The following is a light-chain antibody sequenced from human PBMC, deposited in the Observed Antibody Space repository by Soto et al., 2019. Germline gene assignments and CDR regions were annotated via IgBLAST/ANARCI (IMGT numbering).Light chain of an antibody. CDR2: KNN. J-gene: IGLJ1*01. Sequence: QSVLTQPPSASGTPGQRVTISCSGSSSNVGSNFVYWYQQLPGMAPKLLIFKNNQRPSGVPDRFSGSKSGTSASLAISGLRSGDEADYFCKSYAGSNTYVFGSGTKITVL. CDR3: KSYAGSNTYV. CDR1: SSNVGSNF. V-gene: IGLV1-47*01.